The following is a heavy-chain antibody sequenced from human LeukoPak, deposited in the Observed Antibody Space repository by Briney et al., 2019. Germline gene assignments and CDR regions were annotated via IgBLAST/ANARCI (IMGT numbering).Heavy chain of an antibody. D-gene: IGHD2-2*01. Sequence: ASVKVSCKASGYTFTGYYMHWVRQAPGQGLEWMGWINPNSGGTNYAQKFQGRVTMTRDTSISTAYMELSSLRSEDTAVYYCARSVVVPAALYYYHYMDVWGKGTTVTVSS. J-gene: IGHJ6*03. V-gene: IGHV1-2*02. CDR3: ARSVVVPAALYYYHYMDV. CDR1: GYTFTGYY. CDR2: INPNSGGT.